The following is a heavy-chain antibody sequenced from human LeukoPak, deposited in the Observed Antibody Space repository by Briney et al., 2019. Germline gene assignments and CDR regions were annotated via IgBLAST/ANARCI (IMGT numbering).Heavy chain of an antibody. CDR1: GYSISSGYY. Sequence: SETLSLTCTVSGYSISSGYYWGWIRQPPGKGLEWIGEINHSGSTNYNPSLKSRVTISVDTSKNQFSLKLSSVTAADTAVYYCARGRAHTIFGVVIGNWFDPWGQGTLVTVSS. V-gene: IGHV4-38-2*02. CDR2: INHSGST. D-gene: IGHD3-3*01. J-gene: IGHJ5*02. CDR3: ARGRAHTIFGVVIGNWFDP.